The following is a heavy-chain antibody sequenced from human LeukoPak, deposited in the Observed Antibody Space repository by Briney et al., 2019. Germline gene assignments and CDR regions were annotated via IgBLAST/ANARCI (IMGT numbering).Heavy chain of an antibody. D-gene: IGHD6-19*01. CDR2: INHSGST. CDR1: GGSVSGYY. V-gene: IGHV4-34*01. J-gene: IGHJ4*02. CDR3: ARGSRIAVAGSVDY. Sequence: SETLSLTCAVYGGSVSGYYWSWIRQAPGKGLEWIGEINHSGSTNYNPSLKSRVTISVDTSKNQFSLKLSSVTAADTAVYYCARGSRIAVAGSVDYWGQGTLVTVSS.